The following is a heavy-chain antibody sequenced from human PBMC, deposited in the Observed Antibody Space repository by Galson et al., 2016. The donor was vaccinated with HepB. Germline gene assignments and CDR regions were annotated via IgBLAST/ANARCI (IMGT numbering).Heavy chain of an antibody. CDR3: AGMSSDYYFLDS. CDR1: GYTFTNHC. V-gene: IGHV1-2*04. J-gene: IGHJ4*02. Sequence: SVKVSCKASGYTFTNHCIHWVRQAPGQGLEWVGWIGPTSGVTNYAQKFQGWVTLTRDLSISTAYMELNSLKSDDTALYYCAGMSSDYYFLDSWGQGTLVTVSS. CDR2: IGPTSGVT. D-gene: IGHD3-9*01.